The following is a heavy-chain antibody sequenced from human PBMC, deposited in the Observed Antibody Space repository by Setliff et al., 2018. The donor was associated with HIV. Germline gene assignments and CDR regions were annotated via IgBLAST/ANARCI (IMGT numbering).Heavy chain of an antibody. CDR3: ARGLSFYDPGGFDY. Sequence: SETLSLTCTVSGGPISSYYWSWIRQPPGKGLEWIGYIYTSGSTNYNPSLKSRVTISVDTSKNQFSLKLSSVTAADTAVYYCARGLSFYDPGGFDYWGRGTLVTVSS. J-gene: IGHJ4*02. CDR2: IYTSGST. CDR1: GGPISSYY. D-gene: IGHD3-22*01. V-gene: IGHV4-4*09.